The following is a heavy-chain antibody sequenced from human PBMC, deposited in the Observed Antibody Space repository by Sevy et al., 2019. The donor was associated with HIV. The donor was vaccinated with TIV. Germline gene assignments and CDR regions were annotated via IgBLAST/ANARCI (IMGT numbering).Heavy chain of an antibody. CDR3: ASPAIFGGNYYYGMDV. CDR2: IFYTGST. CDR1: GGSISSYY. J-gene: IGHJ6*02. Sequence: SETLSLTCTVSGGSISSYYWSWTRRAPGKGLEWIGFIFYTGSTNDNPSLKSRLTISMDTSKNQFSLEVNSVTAADTAVYYCASPAIFGGNYYYGMDVWGHGTTVTVSS. D-gene: IGHD3-3*01. V-gene: IGHV4-59*01.